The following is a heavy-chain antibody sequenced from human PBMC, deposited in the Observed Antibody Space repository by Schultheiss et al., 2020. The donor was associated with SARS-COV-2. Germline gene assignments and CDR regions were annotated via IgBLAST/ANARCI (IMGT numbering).Heavy chain of an antibody. D-gene: IGHD2-15*01. Sequence: SETLSLTCTVSGGSISSGGYYWSWIRQPPGKGLEWIGEINHSGSTNYNPSLKSRVTISLDTSKNQFSLKLSSVTAADTAVYYCARGQMVVAPRVNWFDPWGQGTLVTVSS. V-gene: IGHV4-39*07. CDR2: INHSGST. J-gene: IGHJ5*02. CDR3: ARGQMVVAPRVNWFDP. CDR1: GGSISSGGYY.